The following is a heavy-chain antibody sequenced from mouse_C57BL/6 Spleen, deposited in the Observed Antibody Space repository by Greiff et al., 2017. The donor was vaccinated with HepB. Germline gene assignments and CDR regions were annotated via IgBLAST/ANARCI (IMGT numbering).Heavy chain of an antibody. J-gene: IGHJ3*01. CDR1: GYTFTSYG. CDR2: IYPRSGNT. Sequence: QVQLQQSGAELARPGASVKLSCKASGYTFTSYGISWVKQRTGQGLEWIGEIYPRSGNTYYNEKFKGKATLTADKSSSTAYMELRSLTSEDSAVYFCANYYGSGWFAYWGQGTLVTVSA. CDR3: ANYYGSGWFAY. D-gene: IGHD1-1*01. V-gene: IGHV1-81*01.